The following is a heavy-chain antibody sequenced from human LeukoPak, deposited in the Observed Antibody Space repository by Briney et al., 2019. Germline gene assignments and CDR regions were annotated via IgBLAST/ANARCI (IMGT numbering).Heavy chain of an antibody. D-gene: IGHD6-19*01. J-gene: IGHJ3*02. Sequence: ASVKVSCKASRGTFSSYAISWVRQAPGQGLEWMGGIIPIFGTANYAQKFQGRVTITADKSTSTAYMELSSLRSEDTAVYYCARDPPDSSGWPLLGAFDIWGQGTMVTVSS. CDR3: ARDPPDSSGWPLLGAFDI. V-gene: IGHV1-69*06. CDR1: RGTFSSYA. CDR2: IIPIFGTA.